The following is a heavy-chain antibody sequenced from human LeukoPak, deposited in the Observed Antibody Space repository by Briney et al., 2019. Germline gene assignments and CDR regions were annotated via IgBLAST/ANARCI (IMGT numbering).Heavy chain of an antibody. Sequence: ASVKVSCKASGYTFTGYYMHWVRQAPGQGLEWMGWINPNSGGTNYAQKFQGRVTMTRDTSISTAYMELSRLRSDDTAVYYCARVFCSSTSCYMWFGEFTTYYYFDYWGQGTLVTVSS. CDR3: ARVFCSSTSCYMWFGEFTTYYYFDY. CDR2: INPNSGGT. V-gene: IGHV1-2*02. D-gene: IGHD2-2*02. J-gene: IGHJ4*02. CDR1: GYTFTGYY.